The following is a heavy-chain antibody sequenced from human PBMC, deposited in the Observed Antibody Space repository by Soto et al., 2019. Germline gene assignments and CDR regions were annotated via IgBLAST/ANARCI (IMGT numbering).Heavy chain of an antibody. CDR1: GFTFSSYA. Sequence: QVPLVESGGGVVQPGRSLRLSCAASGFTFSSYAMHWVRQAPGKGLEWVAVISYDGSNKYYADSVKGRFTISRDNSKNTLYLQMNSLRAEDTAVYYCARDPEMVQAAAGTGYFDYWGQGTLVTVSS. V-gene: IGHV3-30-3*01. D-gene: IGHD6-13*01. J-gene: IGHJ4*02. CDR2: ISYDGSNK. CDR3: ARDPEMVQAAAGTGYFDY.